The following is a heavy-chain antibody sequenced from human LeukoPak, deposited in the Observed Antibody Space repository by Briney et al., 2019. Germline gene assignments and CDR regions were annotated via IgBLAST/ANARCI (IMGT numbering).Heavy chain of an antibody. V-gene: IGHV4-34*01. CDR3: ARGRYYYGSRNHQPTRHRLDP. D-gene: IGHD3-10*01. J-gene: IGHJ5*02. CDR1: GGSFSVYY. CDR2: INLSGST. Sequence: SESLCLTRAVYGGSFSVYYSCCIPQPPGKGLGWGVEINLSGSTNYNPSLKSRVTISVDTSKNQFSLKLSSVPAADTAVYYCARGRYYYGSRNHQPTRHRLDPWGQGTLVTASS.